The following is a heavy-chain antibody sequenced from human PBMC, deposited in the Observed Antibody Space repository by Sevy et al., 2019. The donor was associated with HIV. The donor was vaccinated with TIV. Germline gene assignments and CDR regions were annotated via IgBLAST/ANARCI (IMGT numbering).Heavy chain of an antibody. CDR3: AKGRKAGSSATCFDS. V-gene: IGHV3-9*01. CDR2: ITWNSGNI. J-gene: IGHJ4*02. D-gene: IGHD6-19*01. Sequence: GGSLRLSCAVSGFIFEDFAMHWVRQVPGRGLEWVAHITWNSGNIDYAGSVKGRFTISRDNAKRSLYLEMNSLTGEDTAFYYCAKGRKAGSSATCFDSWGQGTMVTVSS. CDR1: GFIFEDFA.